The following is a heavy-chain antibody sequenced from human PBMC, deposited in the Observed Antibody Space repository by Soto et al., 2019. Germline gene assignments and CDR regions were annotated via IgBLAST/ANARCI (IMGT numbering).Heavy chain of an antibody. D-gene: IGHD2-2*01. V-gene: IGHV1-8*01. Sequence: GASVKVSCKASGYTFTSYDINWVRQATGQGLEWMGWMNPNSGNTGYAQKFQGRVTMTRNTSISTAYMELSSLRSEDTAVYYCARRPYCSSTSCYLSYYYGMDVWGQGTTVTV. CDR3: ARRPYCSSTSCYLSYYYGMDV. CDR2: MNPNSGNT. J-gene: IGHJ6*02. CDR1: GYTFTSYD.